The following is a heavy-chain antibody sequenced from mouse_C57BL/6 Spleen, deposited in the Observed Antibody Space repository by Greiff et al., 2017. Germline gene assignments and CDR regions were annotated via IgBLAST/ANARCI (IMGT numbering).Heavy chain of an antibody. CDR1: GYTFTSYW. CDR2: IHPNSGST. Sequence: QVQLQQPGAELVKPGASVKLSCKASGYTFTSYWMHWVKQRPGQGLEWIGMIHPNSGSTNYNEKFKSKATLTVDQSSSTAYMQLSSLTSDDSAVYYCAGVYDGYYFDYWGQGTTLTVSS. D-gene: IGHD2-3*01. V-gene: IGHV1-64*01. J-gene: IGHJ2*01. CDR3: AGVYDGYYFDY.